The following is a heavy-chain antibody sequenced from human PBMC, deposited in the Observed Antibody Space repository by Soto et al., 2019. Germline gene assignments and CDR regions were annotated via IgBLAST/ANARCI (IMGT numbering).Heavy chain of an antibody. J-gene: IGHJ6*02. CDR2: NYYSGIT. D-gene: IGHD6-6*01. Sequence: SETLSLTCAVSGGSISSGGYSWSWIRQPPGKGLEWIGYNYYSGITYYNPSLKSRVTISLDTSKNQFSLKLSSVTAADTAVYYCARGSSIAGLYYGMDVWGQGTTVTVSS. CDR1: GGSISSGGYS. CDR3: ARGSSIAGLYYGMDV. V-gene: IGHV4-30-2*05.